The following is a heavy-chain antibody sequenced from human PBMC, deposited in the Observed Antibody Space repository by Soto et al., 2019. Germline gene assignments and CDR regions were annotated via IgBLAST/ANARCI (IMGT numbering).Heavy chain of an antibody. CDR1: GGSFGCYS. D-gene: IGHD3-3*01. CDR3: ARARFDSWSHIYYGLDV. Sequence: SETLSLTCAVYGGSFGCYSWTWLRQPPGKGLEWIGEINHSGTTDYNPALKSRVTMSADTSKNQFSLRMTSVTAADTAVYYCARARFDSWSHIYYGLDVWGQGTTVTVSS. CDR2: INHSGTT. V-gene: IGHV4-34*01. J-gene: IGHJ6*02.